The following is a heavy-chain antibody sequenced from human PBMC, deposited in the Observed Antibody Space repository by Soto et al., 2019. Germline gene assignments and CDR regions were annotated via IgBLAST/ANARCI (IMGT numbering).Heavy chain of an antibody. V-gene: IGHV4-59*01. CDR1: GGSISSYY. CDR2: IYYSGST. J-gene: IGHJ5*02. Sequence: SETLSLTCTVSGGSISSYYWSWIRQPPGKGLEWIGYIYYSGSTNYNPSLKSRVTISVDTSKNQFSLKLSSVTAADTAVYYCARDGVISSSKASNWFDPWGQGTLVTVSS. CDR3: ARDGVISSSKASNWFDP. D-gene: IGHD3-22*01.